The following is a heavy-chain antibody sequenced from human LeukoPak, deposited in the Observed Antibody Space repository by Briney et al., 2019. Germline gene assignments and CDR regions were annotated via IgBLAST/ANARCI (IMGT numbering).Heavy chain of an antibody. J-gene: IGHJ6*04. D-gene: IGHD2-2*01. Sequence: SETLSLTCTVSGGSISSYYWRWIRQPPGKGLEWIGYIYYSGSTNYNPSLKSRVTISVDTSKNQFSLKLSSVTAADTAVYYCARGVRSTSWGYYYGMDVWGKGTTVTVSS. CDR1: GGSISSYY. CDR3: ARGVRSTSWGYYYGMDV. CDR2: IYYSGST. V-gene: IGHV4-59*01.